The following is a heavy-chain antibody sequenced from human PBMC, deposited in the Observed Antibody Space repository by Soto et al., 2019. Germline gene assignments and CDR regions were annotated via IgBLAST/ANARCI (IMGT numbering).Heavy chain of an antibody. V-gene: IGHV4-59*01. Sequence: QVQLQESGPGLVRPAETLSLICSVSTDSMRTYSWTWIRQSPGKGLEWIGYVYHTGRTEYNPSLASRVTISIDMSKKQFSLQLTSVTAADMAVYFCARDDTTGLLEFWGQGTLVTVSS. CDR3: ARDDTTGLLEF. CDR2: VYHTGRT. J-gene: IGHJ4*02. CDR1: TDSMRTYS.